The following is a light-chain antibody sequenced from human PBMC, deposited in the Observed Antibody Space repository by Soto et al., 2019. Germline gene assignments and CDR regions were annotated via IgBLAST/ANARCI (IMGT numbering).Light chain of an antibody. Sequence: EIMLTQSPGTLSLSPGERATLSFRASQSVSNNYLAWYQQKPGQAPRLLIYGASSRATGIPDRFSGSGSGTDFTLTISRLEPEDFAVYYCQQYGSSPLFTFGPGTKVHIK. CDR3: QQYGSSPLFT. V-gene: IGKV3-20*01. CDR2: GAS. CDR1: QSVSNNY. J-gene: IGKJ3*01.